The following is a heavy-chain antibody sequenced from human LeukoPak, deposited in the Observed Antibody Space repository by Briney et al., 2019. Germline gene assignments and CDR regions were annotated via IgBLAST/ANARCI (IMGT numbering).Heavy chain of an antibody. CDR1: GFTFSSYA. D-gene: IGHD4-17*01. J-gene: IGHJ6*02. Sequence: GGSLRLSCAASGFTFSSYAMHWVRQAPGKGLEWVAVISYDGSNKNYADSVKGGFTISRDNSKTTLYLQMNSLRAEDTAVYYCARGYGDYSAGYYYYYGMDVWGQGTTVTVSS. CDR3: ARGYGDYSAGYYYYYGMDV. CDR2: ISYDGSNK. V-gene: IGHV3-30-3*01.